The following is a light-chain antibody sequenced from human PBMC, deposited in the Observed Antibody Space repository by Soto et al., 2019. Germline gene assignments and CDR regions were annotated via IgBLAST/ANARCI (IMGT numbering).Light chain of an antibody. Sequence: EIVMTQSPATLSVSPGERATLSCRASQSVSTNLAWYQQKPGQAPRLLIYGASTRATGIPARFSGRGSGTEVTLTISSLQSEDVAVYYCQQYNNWLITFGQGTRLEIK. CDR2: GAS. CDR1: QSVSTN. CDR3: QQYNNWLIT. V-gene: IGKV3-15*01. J-gene: IGKJ5*01.